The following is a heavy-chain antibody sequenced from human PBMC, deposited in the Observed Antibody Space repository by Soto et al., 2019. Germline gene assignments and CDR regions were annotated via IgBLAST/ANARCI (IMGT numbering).Heavy chain of an antibody. Sequence: GGSLRLSCAASGFTFSSYAMSWVRQAPGKGLEWVSAISGSGGSTYYADSVKGRFTISRDNSKNTLYLQMNSLRAEDTAVYYCAKDQHLLWFGEDEILGAFDIWGQGTMVTVSS. D-gene: IGHD3-10*01. CDR1: GFTFSSYA. CDR2: ISGSGGST. J-gene: IGHJ3*02. V-gene: IGHV3-23*01. CDR3: AKDQHLLWFGEDEILGAFDI.